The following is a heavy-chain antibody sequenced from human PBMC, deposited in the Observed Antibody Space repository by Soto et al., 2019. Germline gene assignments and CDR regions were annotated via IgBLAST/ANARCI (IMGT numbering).Heavy chain of an antibody. J-gene: IGHJ4*02. CDR3: ARVPTGTTWVTSEY. CDR1: GGSVSSGSYY. V-gene: IGHV4-61*01. D-gene: IGHD1-7*01. Sequence: QVQLQESGPGLVKPSETLSLTCTVSGGSVSSGSYYWSWIRQPPGKGLEWIGYLYYRGNTNYNPSLKSRVTISVDTSKNQFSLKLSSVTAADTAVYYCARVPTGTTWVTSEYWGQGTLVTVSS. CDR2: LYYRGNT.